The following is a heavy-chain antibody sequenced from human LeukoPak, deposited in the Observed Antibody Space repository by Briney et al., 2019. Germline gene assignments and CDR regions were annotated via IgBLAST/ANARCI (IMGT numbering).Heavy chain of an antibody. CDR3: ARDRMGAIMYFDV. CDR1: GFTFDDYG. V-gene: IGHV3-23*01. CDR2: ITGSGGRT. Sequence: GGSLRLSCAASGFTFDDYGMSWVRQAPGKGLEWVSAITGSGGRTYYADSVKGRFTISRDNSRDRLYLETNSLRAEDTAVYYCARDRMGAIMYFDVWGRGTLVTVSS. D-gene: IGHD3-10*01. J-gene: IGHJ2*01.